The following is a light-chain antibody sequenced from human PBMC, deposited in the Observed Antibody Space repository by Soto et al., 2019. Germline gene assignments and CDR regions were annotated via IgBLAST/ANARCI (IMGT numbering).Light chain of an antibody. CDR3: QQYNNWPRT. J-gene: IGKJ1*01. V-gene: IGKV3-15*01. CDR2: GAS. Sequence: EIVMTHSTATLSVSPGASATLSCRASQSVSTNLAWYQQKPGQVPRVLIYGASTRATEIPARFSGSGSGTEFTLTIDSLQSEDFAVYYRQQYNNWPRTFGQGTKVDIK. CDR1: QSVSTN.